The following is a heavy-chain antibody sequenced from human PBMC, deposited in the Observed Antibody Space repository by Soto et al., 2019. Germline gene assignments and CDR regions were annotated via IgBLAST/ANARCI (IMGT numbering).Heavy chain of an antibody. V-gene: IGHV4-30-2*01. CDR1: GGSISSGGYS. Sequence: PSETLSRTCAVSGGSISSGGYSWSWIRQPPGKGLEWIGYMYHFGIXXYTPSLKXXVTISIDRSKXRFSLXRSSVTAADTAVYYCARGPDYCGQGILVTXSX. CDR3: ARGPDY. J-gene: IGHJ4*02. CDR2: MYHFGIX.